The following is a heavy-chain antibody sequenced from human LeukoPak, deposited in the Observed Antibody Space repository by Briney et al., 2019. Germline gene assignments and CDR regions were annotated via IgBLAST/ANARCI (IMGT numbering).Heavy chain of an antibody. CDR3: AKYRGFGDSYDS. CDR1: RFTFSSYA. D-gene: IGHD3-10*01. Sequence: GGSLRLSCAASRFTFSSYAMSWVRQAPGMRLEGGSTIGGSGGGIYYADSVKGRFTISRDNSQSTLYLQMNSLRAEDTAVYYCAKYRGFGDSYDSWGQGTLVTVSS. CDR2: IGGSGGGI. V-gene: IGHV3-23*01. J-gene: IGHJ4*02.